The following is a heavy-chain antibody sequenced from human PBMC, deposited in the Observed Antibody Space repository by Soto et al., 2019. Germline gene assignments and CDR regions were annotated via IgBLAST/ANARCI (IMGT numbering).Heavy chain of an antibody. Sequence: QVQLVESGGGVVQPGKSLRLSCAASGFTFSSYGMHWVHQAPGKGLEWVALISFDESNKYYADSVKGRFTISRDNSKNALYLQMNSLRAEDTAVYYGAKELGIQVWLYYVMDVWGQGTTVTVSS. CDR1: GFTFSSYG. CDR3: AKELGIQVWLYYVMDV. CDR2: ISFDESNK. V-gene: IGHV3-30*18. D-gene: IGHD5-18*01. J-gene: IGHJ6*02.